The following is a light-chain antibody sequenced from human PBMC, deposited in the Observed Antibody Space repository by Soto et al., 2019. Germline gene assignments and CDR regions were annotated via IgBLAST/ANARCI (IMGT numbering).Light chain of an antibody. V-gene: IGLV2-23*03. CDR1: SSDVGTYNL. CDR2: EGS. Sequence: QSVLTQPASVSGSPGQSITISCTGTSSDVGTYNLVSWYQQHPGKAPKLMFYEGSKRPSGVSNRFSGSKSGNTASLTISGLQAEDEADYYCCSYAGISTFVVFGGGTKLTVL. J-gene: IGLJ2*01. CDR3: CSYAGISTFVV.